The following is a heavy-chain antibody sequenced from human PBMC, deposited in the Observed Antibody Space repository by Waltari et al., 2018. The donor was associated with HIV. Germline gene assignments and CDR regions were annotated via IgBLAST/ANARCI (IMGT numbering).Heavy chain of an antibody. CDR1: GGAFDTFA. CDR2: TAPFFGA. V-gene: IGHV1-69*19. D-gene: IGHD1-26*01. CDR3: AKSDFTELVRGQKAFDV. J-gene: IGHJ3*01. Sequence: QAQLVQSGAEKNKPGSSVTVSCQASGGAFDTFAFTWVRQAPGQGLEWLGGTAPFFGAIYAQDFNGRVTITSNPSTRTVFLELGGLRPDDTAVYFCAKSDFTELVRGQKAFDVWGQGT.